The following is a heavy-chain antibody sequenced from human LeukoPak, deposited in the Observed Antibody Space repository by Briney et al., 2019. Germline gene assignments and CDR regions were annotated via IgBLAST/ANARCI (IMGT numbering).Heavy chain of an antibody. CDR1: GFNFGAYG. D-gene: IGHD1-26*01. V-gene: IGHV3-30*18. CDR2: ISYDGSNK. J-gene: IGHJ4*02. CDR3: AKADRPHSGSSGDY. Sequence: GGSLRLSCAASGFNFGAYGMHWARQAPGKGLEWVAVISYDGSNKYYADSVKGRFTISRDNSKNTLYLQMNSLRAEDTAVYYCAKADRPHSGSSGDYWGQGTLVTVSS.